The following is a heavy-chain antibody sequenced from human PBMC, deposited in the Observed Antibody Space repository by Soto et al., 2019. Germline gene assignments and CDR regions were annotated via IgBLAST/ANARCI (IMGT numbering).Heavy chain of an antibody. CDR1: GFAFSSYA. V-gene: IGHV3-23*01. Sequence: FLRLSCSASGFAFSSYAMAWVRQAAGKGLEWVSSITGSGGRTYLAVSVMGRFCISRGSSQKVVSLQMDRLRAEDTAVYYCAKFSAHSRYDILAASDYCGQGTLVTVSS. J-gene: IGHJ4*02. CDR3: AKFSAHSRYDILAASDY. CDR2: ITGSGGRT. D-gene: IGHD1-20*01.